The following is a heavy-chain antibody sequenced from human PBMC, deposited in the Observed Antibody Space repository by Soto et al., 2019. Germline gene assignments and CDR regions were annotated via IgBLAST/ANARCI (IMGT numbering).Heavy chain of an antibody. D-gene: IGHD1-26*01. CDR3: ARGVYWGFGMDV. CDR2: INAGNGNT. V-gene: IGHV1-3*05. CDR1: GYTFTSYA. Sequence: QVQLVQSGAEEKKPGASVKVSCKASGYTFTSYAMHWVRQAPGQRLEWMGWINAGNGNTKYSQKFQVRVTITRDTSASPAYMELSSLRSEDTAVYYCARGVYWGFGMDVWGQGTTVTVSS. J-gene: IGHJ6*02.